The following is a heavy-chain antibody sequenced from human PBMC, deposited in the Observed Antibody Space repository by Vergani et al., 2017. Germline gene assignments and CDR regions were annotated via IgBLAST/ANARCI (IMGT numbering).Heavy chain of an antibody. D-gene: IGHD3-22*01. CDR1: GFTFTSSA. CDR3: AADRRGYYDSSGFAFDI. CDR2: IVVGSGNT. V-gene: IGHV1-58*01. Sequence: QLVPSGAEVKKPGTSVKVSCKASGFTFTSSAVQWVRQARRQRLEWIGWIVVGSGNTNYAQKFQERVTITRDMSTSTAYMELSSLRSEDTAVYYCAADRRGYYDSSGFAFDIWGQGTMVTVSS. J-gene: IGHJ3*02.